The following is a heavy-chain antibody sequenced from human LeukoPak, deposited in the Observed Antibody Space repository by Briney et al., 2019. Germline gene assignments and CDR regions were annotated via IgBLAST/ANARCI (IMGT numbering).Heavy chain of an antibody. J-gene: IGHJ6*03. CDR2: IYYSGST. D-gene: IGHD4-17*01. Sequence: KPSETLSLTYTVSGGSISSSSYYWGWIRQPPGKGLEWIGSIYYSGSTYYNPSLKSRVTISVDTSKNQFSLKLSSVTAADTAVYYCARAHDYGDYAIYYYYYMDVWGKGTTVTVSS. CDR3: ARAHDYGDYAIYYYYYMDV. V-gene: IGHV4-39*07. CDR1: GGSISSSSYY.